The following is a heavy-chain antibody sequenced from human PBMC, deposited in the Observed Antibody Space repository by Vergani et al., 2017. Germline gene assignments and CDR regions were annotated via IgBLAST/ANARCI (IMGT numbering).Heavy chain of an antibody. CDR1: GFTFSSYS. Sequence: EVQLVESGGGLVKPGGSLRLSCAASGFTFSSYSMNWVRQAPGKGLEWVSSISSSSSYIYYADSVKGRFTISRDNAKNSLYLQMNSLRAEDTALYYCAKAELYDSSGSDFDYWGQGTLVTVSS. CDR2: ISSSSSYI. V-gene: IGHV3-21*04. D-gene: IGHD3-22*01. J-gene: IGHJ4*02. CDR3: AKAELYDSSGSDFDY.